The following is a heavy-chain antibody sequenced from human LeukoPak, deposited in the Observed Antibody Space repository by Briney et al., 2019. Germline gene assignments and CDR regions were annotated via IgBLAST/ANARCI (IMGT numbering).Heavy chain of an antibody. CDR1: GYTFTSYG. Sequence: GASVKVSCKASGYTFTSYGISWVRQAPGQGLEWTGWISAYNGNTNYAQKLQGRVTMTTDTSTSTAYMELRSLRSDDTAVYYCARTLNPYCGGDCFALNFDYWGQGTLVTVSS. CDR3: ARTLNPYCGGDCFALNFDY. D-gene: IGHD2-21*02. J-gene: IGHJ4*02. CDR2: ISAYNGNT. V-gene: IGHV1-18*01.